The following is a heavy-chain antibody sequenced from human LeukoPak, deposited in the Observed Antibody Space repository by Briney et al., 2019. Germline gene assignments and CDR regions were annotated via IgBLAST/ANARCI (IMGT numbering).Heavy chain of an antibody. Sequence: GGSLRLSCAASGFTFSSYSMYWVRQAPGKGLEWVSSISSSSSYIYYADSVKGRFTISRDNAKNSLYLQMNSLRAEDTAVYYCARPYSSGLDAFDIWGQGTMVTVSS. V-gene: IGHV3-21*01. CDR1: GFTFSSYS. CDR2: ISSSSSYI. CDR3: ARPYSSGLDAFDI. D-gene: IGHD6-19*01. J-gene: IGHJ3*02.